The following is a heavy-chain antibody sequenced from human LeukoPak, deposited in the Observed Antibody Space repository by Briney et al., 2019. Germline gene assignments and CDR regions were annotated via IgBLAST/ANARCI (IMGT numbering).Heavy chain of an antibody. CDR1: GFTFSSYA. CDR2: ISYDGSNK. Sequence: GGSLRLSCAASGFTFSSYAMHWVRQAPGKGLEWVAVISYDGSNKYYADSVKGRFTISRDNSKNTLYLQMNSLRAEDTAVYYCARGIAAAGDCYYYMDVWGKGTTVTVSS. J-gene: IGHJ6*03. D-gene: IGHD6-13*01. V-gene: IGHV3-30*01. CDR3: ARGIAAAGDCYYYMDV.